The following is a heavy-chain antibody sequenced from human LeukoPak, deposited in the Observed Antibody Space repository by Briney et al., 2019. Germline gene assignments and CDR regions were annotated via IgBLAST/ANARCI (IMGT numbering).Heavy chain of an antibody. V-gene: IGHV4-4*02. CDR2: IYHSGST. D-gene: IGHD3-22*01. J-gene: IGHJ4*02. Sequence: SGTLSLTCAVSGGSISSSNWWSWVRQPPGKGLEWIGEIYHSGSTNYNPSLKSRVTISVDTSKNQFSLKLSSVTAADTAVYYCAKGEDYYDSSGYRHYWAQGTLVTVSS. CDR1: GGSISSSNW. CDR3: AKGEDYYDSSGYRHY.